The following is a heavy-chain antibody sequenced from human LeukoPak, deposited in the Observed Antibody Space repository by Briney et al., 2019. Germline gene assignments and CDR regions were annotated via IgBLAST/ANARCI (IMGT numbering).Heavy chain of an antibody. CDR3: ARSGGDRVEMPTIIDY. J-gene: IGHJ4*02. CDR1: GGSFSGYY. CDR2: INHSGST. V-gene: IGHV4-34*01. Sequence: TSSETLSLTCAVYGGSFSGYYWSWIRQPPGKGLEWIGEINHSGSTNYNPSLKSRVTISVDTSKNQFSLKLSSVTAADTAVYYCARSGGDRVEMPTIIDYWGQGILVTVSS. D-gene: IGHD5-24*01.